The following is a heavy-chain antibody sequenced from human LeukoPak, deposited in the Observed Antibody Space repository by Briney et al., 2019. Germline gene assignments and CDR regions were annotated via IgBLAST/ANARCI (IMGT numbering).Heavy chain of an antibody. V-gene: IGHV4-38-2*02. Sequence: SETLSLTCTVSGYSISSGYYWGWIRQPPGKGLEWIGSIYHSGSTYYNPSLKSRVAMSLDSSKTQFSLKLSSVTTADTAVYYCTREIGGTTVHYWGHGMLVAVSS. CDR1: GYSISSGYY. CDR3: TREIGGTTVHY. J-gene: IGHJ4*01. D-gene: IGHD1-7*01. CDR2: IYHSGST.